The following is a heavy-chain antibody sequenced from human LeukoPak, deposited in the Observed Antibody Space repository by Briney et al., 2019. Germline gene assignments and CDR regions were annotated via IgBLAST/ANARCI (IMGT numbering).Heavy chain of an antibody. Sequence: ASVKVSCKASGYAFTSYGISWVRQAPGQGLEWMGWISAYSGNTNYAQKLQGRVTMTTDTSTSTAYMELRSLRSDDTAVYYCARDPPFLGPQLLWFGAPDAFDIWGQGTMVTVSS. CDR3: ARDPPFLGPQLLWFGAPDAFDI. CDR2: ISAYSGNT. D-gene: IGHD3-10*01. V-gene: IGHV1-18*01. J-gene: IGHJ3*02. CDR1: GYAFTSYG.